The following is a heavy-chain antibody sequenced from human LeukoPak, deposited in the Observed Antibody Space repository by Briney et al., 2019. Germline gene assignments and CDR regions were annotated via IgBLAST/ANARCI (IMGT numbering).Heavy chain of an antibody. Sequence: ASVKVSCKASGYTFTSYGISWVRQAPGQGLEWMGIINPSGGSTSYAQKFQGRVTMTRDTSTSTVYMELSSLRSEDTAVYYCARGGPPPDGRYCSSTSCYMGGTYYYYYYMDVWGKGTTVTVSS. CDR2: INPSGGST. D-gene: IGHD2-2*02. J-gene: IGHJ6*03. CDR1: GYTFTSYG. V-gene: IGHV1-46*01. CDR3: ARGGPPPDGRYCSSTSCYMGGTYYYYYYMDV.